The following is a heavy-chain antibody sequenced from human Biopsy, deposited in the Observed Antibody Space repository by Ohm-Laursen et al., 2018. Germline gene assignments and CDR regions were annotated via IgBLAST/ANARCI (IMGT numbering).Heavy chain of an antibody. CDR2: ISAYNGHT. CDR1: GYPFITYG. V-gene: IGHV1-18*01. D-gene: IGHD4-17*01. CDR3: ARDPHGEGRDYGSYFDY. J-gene: IGHJ4*02. Sequence: GASVKVSCKASGYPFITYGISWVRQAPGQGLEWMGWISAYNGHTKFARKFQDRVTMTTDTSTTTACMDLRSLRSDDTAVYYCARDPHGEGRDYGSYFDYWGQGTLVTVSS.